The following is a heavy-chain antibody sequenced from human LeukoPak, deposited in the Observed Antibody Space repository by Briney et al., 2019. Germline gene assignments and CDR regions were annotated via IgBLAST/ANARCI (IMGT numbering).Heavy chain of an antibody. CDR1: GYTFTSYA. V-gene: IGHV1-18*01. D-gene: IGHD4-17*01. J-gene: IGHJ4*02. Sequence: GASVKVSCKASGYTFTSYAISWVRQAPGQGLEWMGWISADNGNTDYAQRFQGRVTMTTDTSTSTAYMELRSLRSDDTAVYYCARGDSPDYGDYQHLDYWGQGTLVTVSS. CDR2: ISADNGNT. CDR3: ARGDSPDYGDYQHLDY.